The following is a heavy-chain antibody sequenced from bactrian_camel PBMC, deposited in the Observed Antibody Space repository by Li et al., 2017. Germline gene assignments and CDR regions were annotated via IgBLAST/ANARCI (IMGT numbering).Heavy chain of an antibody. J-gene: IGHJ4*01. CDR2: VDSDGRT. V-gene: IGHV3S53*01. CDR3: AADSVGRCRARGWVERPSVAAYDY. Sequence: HVQLVESGGGSVEAGGSLRLSCLASGDVYNSNAMAWFRQAPGKEREGVAAVDSDGRTDTADSVKGRFTISLDNAKNTLYLQMNNPKLEDTAMYYCAADSVGRCRARGWVERPSVAAYDYWGQGTQVTVS. D-gene: IGHD5*01. CDR1: GDVYNSNA.